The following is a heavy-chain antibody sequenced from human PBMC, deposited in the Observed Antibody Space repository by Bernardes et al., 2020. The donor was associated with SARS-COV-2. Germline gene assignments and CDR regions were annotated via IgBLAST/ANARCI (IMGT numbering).Heavy chain of an antibody. Sequence: GESLKISCKGSGYRFTSYWIGWVRQMPGKGLEWMGIIYPGDSDTRYSPSFRGQVTISADESISTAYLQWSSLKASDTAIYYCARPGSSGSLRDAFDIWGQGTMVTVSS. V-gene: IGHV5-51*01. J-gene: IGHJ3*02. CDR2: IYPGDSDT. D-gene: IGHD3-22*01. CDR3: ARPGSSGSLRDAFDI. CDR1: GYRFTSYW.